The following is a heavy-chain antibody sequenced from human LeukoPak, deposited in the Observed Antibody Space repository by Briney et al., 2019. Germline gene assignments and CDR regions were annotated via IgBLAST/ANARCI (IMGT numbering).Heavy chain of an antibody. J-gene: IGHJ1*01. CDR1: GYTLTELS. V-gene: IGHV1-24*01. D-gene: IGHD6-19*01. Sequence: ASVKVSCKVSGYTLTELSMHWVRQAPGKGLEWMGGFDPEDGETIYAQKFQGRVTMTEDTSTDTAYMELSSLRSEDTAVYYCATDLHRGDSSGWYVFQHWGQGTLVTVSS. CDR3: ATDLHRGDSSGWYVFQH. CDR2: FDPEDGET.